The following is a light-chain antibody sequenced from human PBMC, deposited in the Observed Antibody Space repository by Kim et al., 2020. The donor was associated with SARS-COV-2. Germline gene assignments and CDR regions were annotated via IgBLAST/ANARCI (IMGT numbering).Light chain of an antibody. CDR1: ALPDQY. V-gene: IGLV3-25*03. CDR2: EDS. CDR3: QSTDSSGSYEL. Sequence: PGQTARITCSGDALPDQYVYWYQQKPGQAPVLLIYEDSVRPSGVPERFSGSSSETLATLTVSGVQVDDDADYYCQSTDSSGSYELFGGGTRLTVL. J-gene: IGLJ2*01.